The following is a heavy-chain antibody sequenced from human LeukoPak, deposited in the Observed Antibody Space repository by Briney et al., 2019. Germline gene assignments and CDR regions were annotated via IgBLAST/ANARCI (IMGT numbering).Heavy chain of an antibody. Sequence: GASVKVSCKASGYTFTGYYMHWVRQAPGHGLEWMGWINPNSGDTNYAQKFQGRVTMTRDTSISTTYMELSRLRSDDTAVYYCARDLGATTFDYWGQGTLVTVSS. CDR3: ARDLGATTFDY. CDR1: GYTFTGYY. J-gene: IGHJ4*02. CDR2: INPNSGDT. V-gene: IGHV1-2*02. D-gene: IGHD2/OR15-2a*01.